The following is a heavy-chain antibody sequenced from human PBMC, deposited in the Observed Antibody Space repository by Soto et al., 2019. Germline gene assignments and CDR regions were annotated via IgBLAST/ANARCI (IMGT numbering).Heavy chain of an antibody. V-gene: IGHV4-31*03. CDR3: ARDRPSQAWLDP. CDR2: IYYSGST. J-gene: IGHJ5*02. CDR1: GGSISSGGYY. Sequence: QVQLQESGPGLVKPSQTLSLTCTVSGGSISSGGYYWSWIRQHPGKGLEWIGYIYYSGSTYYNPSFKSRVTILVDTSKNQFSLQLSPVTAAATAVYLSARDRPSQAWLDPWGQGTLVTVST.